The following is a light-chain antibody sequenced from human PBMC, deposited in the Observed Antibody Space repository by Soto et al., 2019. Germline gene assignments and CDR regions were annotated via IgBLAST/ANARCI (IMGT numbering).Light chain of an antibody. CDR2: GAS. V-gene: IGKV3-20*01. J-gene: IGKJ1*01. CDR3: QQYMSSVT. CDR1: QTVDSTF. Sequence: EIVLTQSPGFLSLSPRERATLSYRASQTVDSTFFAWYQKKPGQAPRLLIYGASKRATDIPDRFSGSGSGTDFTLTISRLEPEDFAVYYCQQYMSSVTFGQGTKVEIK.